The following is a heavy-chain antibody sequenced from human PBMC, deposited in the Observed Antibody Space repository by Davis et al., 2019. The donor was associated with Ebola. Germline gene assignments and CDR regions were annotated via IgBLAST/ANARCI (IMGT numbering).Heavy chain of an antibody. CDR2: ISTNGRTT. D-gene: IGHD6-6*01. V-gene: IGHV3-64*02. CDR1: GFTFSSYV. Sequence: GGSLRLSCAASGFTFSSYVMHWVRQSPGKGLESVSAISTNGRTTYYADSVKGRFTISRDNSKNTLYLEMGSLRAEDMAVYYCATALSISAYDYWGQGTLVTVSS. J-gene: IGHJ4*02. CDR3: ATALSISAYDY.